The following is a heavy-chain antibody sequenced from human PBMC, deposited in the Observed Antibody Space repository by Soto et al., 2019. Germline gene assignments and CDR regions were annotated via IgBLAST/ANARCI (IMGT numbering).Heavy chain of an antibody. CDR2: ISGSGSTI. CDR3: AKVFYYYDSSGYYYFDY. V-gene: IGHV3-23*01. J-gene: IGHJ4*02. CDR1: GFTFRSSA. D-gene: IGHD3-22*01. Sequence: GSLRLAWAAAGFTFRSSAVPRVRHAPRKGPEWISSISGSGSTIYYADSVKGRFTISRDNSKNTLYLQMSSLRAEDTAVYYCAKVFYYYDSSGYYYFDYWGQGTLVTGSS.